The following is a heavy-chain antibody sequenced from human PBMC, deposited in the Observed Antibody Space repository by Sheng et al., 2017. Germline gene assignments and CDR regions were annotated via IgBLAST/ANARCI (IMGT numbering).Heavy chain of an antibody. Sequence: QVQVVQSGAEVKKPGASVKVSCKASGYTFTDYYMHWVRQAPGQGLELMGWINPNSGGTNYAQKFQGRVTMTRDTSISTAYMELSRLRSDDTAVYYCARGGWLVGHDYYYYMDVWGKGTTVTVSS. D-gene: IGHD1-26*01. CDR3: ARGGWLVGHDYYYYMDV. CDR1: GYTFTDYY. V-gene: IGHV1-2*02. J-gene: IGHJ6*03. CDR2: INPNSGGT.